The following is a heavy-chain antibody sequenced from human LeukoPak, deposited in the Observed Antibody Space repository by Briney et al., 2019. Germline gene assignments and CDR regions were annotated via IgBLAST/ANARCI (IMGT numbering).Heavy chain of an antibody. CDR1: GFTFSSYS. D-gene: IGHD3-22*01. Sequence: GGSLRLSCAASGFTFSSYSMNWIRQAPGKGLEWVSSISSSSSYIYYADSVKGRFTISRDNAKNSLYLQMNSLRAEDTAVYYCARDLKRRVYYDSSGSDDAFDIWGQGTMVTVSS. CDR2: ISSSSSYI. CDR3: ARDLKRRVYYDSSGSDDAFDI. V-gene: IGHV3-21*01. J-gene: IGHJ3*02.